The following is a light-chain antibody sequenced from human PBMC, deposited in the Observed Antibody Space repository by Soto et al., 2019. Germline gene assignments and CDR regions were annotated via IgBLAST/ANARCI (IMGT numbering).Light chain of an antibody. CDR1: QGINIF. CDR3: QQYNSY. Sequence: DIQLTQSPSFLSASVGDRVTITCRASQGINIFLAWFQQKPGKAPNLLIYDASSLESGVPSRFSGRGSGTQFTLTISSLQPDDFATYYCQQYNSYFGGGTKVDIK. CDR2: DAS. J-gene: IGKJ4*01. V-gene: IGKV1-9*01.